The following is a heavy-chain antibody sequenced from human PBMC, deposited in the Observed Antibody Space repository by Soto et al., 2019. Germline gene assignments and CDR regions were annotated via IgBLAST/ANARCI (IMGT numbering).Heavy chain of an antibody. D-gene: IGHD3-3*01. J-gene: IGHJ4*02. V-gene: IGHV4-39*01. CDR1: GGSIRNSSYY. Sequence: SETLSLTCTVSGGSIRNSSYYWGWIRQPPGKGLEWFGTIYYSGSTYYNPSLKSRVTIFLDTLKNQFFLKLTSVTAADTAVYYCARSRFLEWSYFFDYWGQGTPVTVSS. CDR2: IYYSGST. CDR3: ARSRFLEWSYFFDY.